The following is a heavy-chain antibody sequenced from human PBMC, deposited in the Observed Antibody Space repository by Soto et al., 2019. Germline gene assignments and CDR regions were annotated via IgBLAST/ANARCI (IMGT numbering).Heavy chain of an antibody. CDR3: ARELSSRWYEYYYYYYGMDV. CDR1: GGSISSSSYY. V-gene: IGHV4-39*02. CDR2: IYYSGST. Sequence: SETLSLTFTVSGGSISSSSYYWGCIRQPPWKGLEWIGSIYYSGSTYYNPSLKIRVTISVDTSKNQFSLKLSSVTAADTAVYYCARELSSRWYEYYYYYYGMDVWGQGTTVPVSS. D-gene: IGHD6-13*01. J-gene: IGHJ6*02.